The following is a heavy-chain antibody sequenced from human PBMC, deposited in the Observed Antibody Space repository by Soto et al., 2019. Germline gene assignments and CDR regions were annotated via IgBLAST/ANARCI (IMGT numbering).Heavy chain of an antibody. CDR1: GYTFTNYG. CDR2: VGPYNGNT. Sequence: QVQLVQSGAEVKKPGASVRVSCKASGYTFTNYGISWVRQAPGQGLERMGWVGPYNGNTDHAQNFQGRVTMTTDTPTNTAYMELVSLRSDDTAIYYCARCYCSLGSCYTGWHCDRWGRGTLVTVSS. D-gene: IGHD2-15*01. V-gene: IGHV1-18*04. CDR3: ARCYCSLGSCYTGWHCDR. J-gene: IGHJ2*01.